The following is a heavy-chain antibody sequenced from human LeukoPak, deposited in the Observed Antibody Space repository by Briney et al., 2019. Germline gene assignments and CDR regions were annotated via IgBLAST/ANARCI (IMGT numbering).Heavy chain of an antibody. CDR3: AKDQEVVVITSDPPPFDY. J-gene: IGHJ4*02. CDR1: GFTFSSYA. CDR2: ISGSGGST. Sequence: GGSLRLSCAASGFTFSSYAMSWVRQAPGKGLEWVSAISGSGGSTYYADSVKGRFTISRDNSKNTLYLQMNGLRAEDTAVYYCAKDQEVVVITSDPPPFDYWGQGTLVTVSS. D-gene: IGHD3-22*01. V-gene: IGHV3-23*01.